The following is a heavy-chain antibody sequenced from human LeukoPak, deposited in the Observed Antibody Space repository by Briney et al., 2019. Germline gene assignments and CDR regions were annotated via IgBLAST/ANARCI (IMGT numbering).Heavy chain of an antibody. CDR2: IIPIPGIA. Sequence: SVKVSCKASGGTFSSYAISWVRQAPGQGLEWMGRIIPIPGIANYAQKFQGRVTITADKSTSTAYMELSSLGSEDTAVYYCARALVVVTAMGFDYWGQGTLVTVSS. D-gene: IGHD2-21*02. CDR1: GGTFSSYA. J-gene: IGHJ4*02. V-gene: IGHV1-69*04. CDR3: ARALVVVTAMGFDY.